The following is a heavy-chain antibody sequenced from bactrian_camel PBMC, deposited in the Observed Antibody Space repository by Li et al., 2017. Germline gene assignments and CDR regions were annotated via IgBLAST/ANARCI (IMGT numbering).Heavy chain of an antibody. V-gene: IGHV3S1*01. CDR2: IDIDSDGSI. CDR3: AAGAPGVCGSRWWAFTVTQYNH. CDR1: GFPYDTCC. J-gene: IGHJ4*01. D-gene: IGHD6*01. Sequence: HVQLVESGGGSVQSGGSLRLSCVATGFPYDTCCKGWFRKVPGKQREGVAAIDIDSDGSINYAESVKGRFTISQDNAKSTLYLQMNNLKPEDTAMYYCAAGAPGVCGSRWWAFTVTQYNHWGQGTQVTVS.